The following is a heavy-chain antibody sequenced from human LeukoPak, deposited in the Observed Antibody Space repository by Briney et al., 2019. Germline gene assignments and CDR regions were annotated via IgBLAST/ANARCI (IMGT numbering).Heavy chain of an antibody. Sequence: ASVKVSCKASGGTFRSSGLSWVRQAPGQGLEWMGRIIPILAIANYAQKFQGRITITADKSTGTAYMELSSLRSDDTALYYCARDIPGYSSSWHPGAFGYWGQGTLVTVSS. CDR1: GGTFRSSG. CDR3: ARDIPGYSSSWHPGAFGY. D-gene: IGHD6-13*01. V-gene: IGHV1-69*04. J-gene: IGHJ4*02. CDR2: IIPILAIA.